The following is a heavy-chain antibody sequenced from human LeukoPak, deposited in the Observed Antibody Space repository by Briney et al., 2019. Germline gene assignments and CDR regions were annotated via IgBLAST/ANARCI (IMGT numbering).Heavy chain of an antibody. CDR3: AHIGHSYGYGDY. J-gene: IGHJ4*02. CDR2: IYWNDDK. V-gene: IGHV2-5*01. Sequence: SGPTLVNPTQTLTLTCTFSGFSLSTSGVGVGWIRQPPVQALEWLALIYWNDDKRYSPSLKSRLTITKDTSRNQVVLTMTNMDPVDTATYYCAHIGHSYGYGDYWGQGALVTVSS. CDR1: GFSLSTSGVG. D-gene: IGHD5-18*01.